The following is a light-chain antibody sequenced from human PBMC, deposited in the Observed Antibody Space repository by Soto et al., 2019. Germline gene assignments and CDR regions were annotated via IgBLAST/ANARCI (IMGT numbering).Light chain of an antibody. Sequence: QSALTQPRSVSGSPGQSITISCTGSSSDVGSYNYVSWYQQHPGQAPKFMIYDVNKRPSGVSHRFSGSKSGNTASLTISGLQADDEADYFCKSYAGSNTYVFGSGTKVTVL. CDR3: KSYAGSNTYV. J-gene: IGLJ1*01. CDR1: SSDVGSYNY. CDR2: DVN. V-gene: IGLV2-11*01.